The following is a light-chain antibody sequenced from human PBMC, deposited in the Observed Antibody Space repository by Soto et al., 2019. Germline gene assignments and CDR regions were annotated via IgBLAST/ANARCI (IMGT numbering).Light chain of an antibody. CDR1: QGISSY. J-gene: IGKJ3*01. Sequence: DIQLTQSPSFLSASVGDRVTITCRASQGISSYLAWYQQKPGKAPKLLIYGASTLQGGVPSRFSGSGSGTDFTLTVSSLQPEDLATYYCQQLFMYPPTFGPGTKVDIK. CDR2: GAS. CDR3: QQLFMYPPT. V-gene: IGKV1-9*01.